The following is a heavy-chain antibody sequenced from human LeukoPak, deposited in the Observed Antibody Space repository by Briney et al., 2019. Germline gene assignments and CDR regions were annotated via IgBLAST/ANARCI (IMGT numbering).Heavy chain of an antibody. V-gene: IGHV3-74*01. Sequence: QPGGSLRLSCAASGFTFSSYWMHWVRQAPGKGLVWVSRINSDGSSTSYADSVKGRFTISRDNAKNTLYLQINSLRAEDTAVYYCASLTAMVGFDYWGQGTLVTISS. CDR3: ASLTAMVGFDY. J-gene: IGHJ4*02. D-gene: IGHD5-18*01. CDR2: INSDGSST. CDR1: GFTFSSYW.